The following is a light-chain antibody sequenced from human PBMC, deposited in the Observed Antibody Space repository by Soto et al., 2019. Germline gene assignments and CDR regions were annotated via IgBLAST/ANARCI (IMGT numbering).Light chain of an antibody. V-gene: IGKV3-11*01. Sequence: EIVLTQSPATLSLSPGERATLSCRASQSVSSYLAWYQQKPGQAPRLLIYDASNRATGIRARFSGSGSGTDFTLTISSLEPEDFAVYYCQQRSNWPLFTFGPGTKVDLK. CDR1: QSVSSY. CDR2: DAS. J-gene: IGKJ3*01. CDR3: QQRSNWPLFT.